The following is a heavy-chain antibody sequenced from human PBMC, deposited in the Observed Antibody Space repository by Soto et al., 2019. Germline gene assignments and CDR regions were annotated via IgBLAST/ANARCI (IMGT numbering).Heavy chain of an antibody. J-gene: IGHJ4*02. Sequence: GGSLRLSCAASGFSFSGYGINWVRQAPGKGLEWISYISSSGSLIYYADSLKGRFTISRDNAKNSLYLQMNSLRAEDTAVYYCATTVTTVDYWGQGTLVTVSS. V-gene: IGHV3-48*03. D-gene: IGHD4-17*01. CDR1: GFSFSGYG. CDR2: ISSSGSLI. CDR3: ATTVTTVDY.